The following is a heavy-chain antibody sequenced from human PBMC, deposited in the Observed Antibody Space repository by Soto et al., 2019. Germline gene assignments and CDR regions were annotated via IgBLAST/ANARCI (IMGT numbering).Heavy chain of an antibody. Sequence: QVQLVQSGAEVKKPGSSVKVSCKASGGTFSSYAISWVRQAPGQGLEWMGGIITIFGTANYAQKFQGRVTITADESTSTAYMELSSLRSEDTAVYYCARCCATYYDILSDYYYGMDVWGQGTTVTVSS. CDR2: IITIFGTA. J-gene: IGHJ6*02. D-gene: IGHD3-9*01. CDR1: GGTFSSYA. CDR3: ARCCATYYDILSDYYYGMDV. V-gene: IGHV1-69*01.